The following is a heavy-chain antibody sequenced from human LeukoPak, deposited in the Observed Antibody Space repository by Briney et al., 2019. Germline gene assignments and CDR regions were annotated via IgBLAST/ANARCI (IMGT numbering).Heavy chain of an antibody. V-gene: IGHV3-9*01. J-gene: IGHJ4*02. CDR3: ARDPSGYYDSSGYDY. CDR2: ISWNSGSI. CDR1: GFTFDDYA. D-gene: IGHD3-22*01. Sequence: GGSLRLSCAASGFTFDDYAMHWVRQAPGKGLEWVSGISWNSGSIGYADSVKGRFTISRDNSKNTLYLQMNSLRAEDTAVYYCARDPSGYYDSSGYDYWGQGTLVTVSS.